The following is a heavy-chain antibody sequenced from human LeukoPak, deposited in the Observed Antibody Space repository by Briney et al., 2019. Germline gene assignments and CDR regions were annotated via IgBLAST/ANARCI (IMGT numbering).Heavy chain of an antibody. Sequence: XTXXXXGGSXXXYYWSWIRQPPGKGLEWIGEINHSGSTNYNPSLKSRVTISVDKSKNQFSLKLSSVPAADTAVYYCARNIAAAGLDYWGQGTLVTVSS. CDR1: GGSXXXYY. D-gene: IGHD6-13*01. CDR3: ARNIAAAGLDY. CDR2: INHSGST. V-gene: IGHV4-34*01. J-gene: IGHJ4*02.